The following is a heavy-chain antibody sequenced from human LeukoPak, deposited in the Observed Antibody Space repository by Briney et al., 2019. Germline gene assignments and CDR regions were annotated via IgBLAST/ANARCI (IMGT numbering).Heavy chain of an antibody. CDR1: GFXFSSYW. V-gene: IGHV3-7*05. J-gene: IGHJ4*02. CDR2: IKEDGSEK. D-gene: IGHD2-8*01. CDR3: ARDFNVDY. Sequence: GGSLRLSCAASGFXFSSYWMSWVRQAPGKGLEWVAVIKEDGSEKYYVDSVKGRFTISRDNAKNSLYLQMNSLSAEDTAVYYCARDFNVDYWGQGTLVTVSS.